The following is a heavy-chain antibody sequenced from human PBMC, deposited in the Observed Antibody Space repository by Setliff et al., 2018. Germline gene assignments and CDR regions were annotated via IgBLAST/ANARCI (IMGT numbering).Heavy chain of an antibody. CDR3: ARGSRFGVIRYNFDF. J-gene: IGHJ4*02. D-gene: IGHD3-3*01. Sequence: SETLSLTCAVYGGSFSGYFWSWIRQAPGRGLEWIGEINDRGSTHYNPSLKSRVTISIDTSKSQFSLNLSSVTAADTAVYYCARGSRFGVIRYNFDFWGPGTLVTVSS. CDR2: INDRGST. CDR1: GGSFSGYF. V-gene: IGHV4-34*01.